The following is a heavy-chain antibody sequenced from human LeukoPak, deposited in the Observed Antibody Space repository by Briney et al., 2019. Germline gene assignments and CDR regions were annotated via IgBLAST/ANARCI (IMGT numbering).Heavy chain of an antibody. V-gene: IGHV1-3*01. Sequence: ASVKVSCKASGYTFTSYAMHWVRQAPGQRLEWMGWINAGNGNTKYSQKFQGRVTITRDTSASTAYMELSSLRSEDTAVYYCARAGTYGDLYNWFDPWGQGTLVTVSS. CDR2: INAGNGNT. CDR3: ARAGTYGDLYNWFDP. J-gene: IGHJ5*02. D-gene: IGHD4-17*01. CDR1: GYTFTSYA.